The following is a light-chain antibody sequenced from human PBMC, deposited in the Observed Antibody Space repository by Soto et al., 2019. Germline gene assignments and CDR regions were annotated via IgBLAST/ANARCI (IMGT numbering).Light chain of an antibody. CDR1: SSNIGNNA. V-gene: IGLV1-36*01. J-gene: IGLJ1*01. Sequence: QSVLTQPPSVSEAPRQRVTISCSGSSSNIGNNAVNWYQQLPGQAPKIVIYYDDLLTSGVSDRFSGSKSGISASLAISDLQSDDEADYYCSSYTSSRAYVFGIGTKLTVL. CDR2: YDD. CDR3: SSYTSSRAYV.